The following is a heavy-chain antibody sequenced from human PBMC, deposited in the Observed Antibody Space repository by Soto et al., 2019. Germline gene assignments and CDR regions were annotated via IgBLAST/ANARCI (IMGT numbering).Heavy chain of an antibody. CDR3: AKDGSETKQYYYYYGMDV. Sequence: GGSLILSCAASGFTFSSYSMSWVRPAPGKGLEWVSAISGSGGSTYYADSVKGRFTISRDNSKNTLYLQMNSLRAEDTAVYYCAKDGSETKQYYYYYGMDVWGQGTTVTVSS. D-gene: IGHD3-10*01. CDR1: GFTFSSYS. CDR2: ISGSGGST. J-gene: IGHJ6*02. V-gene: IGHV3-23*01.